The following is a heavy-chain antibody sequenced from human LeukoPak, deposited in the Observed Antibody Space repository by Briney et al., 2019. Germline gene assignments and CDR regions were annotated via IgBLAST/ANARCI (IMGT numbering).Heavy chain of an antibody. CDR3: AGPDTDAFDI. CDR2: ISNSSSYI. D-gene: IGHD3-22*01. CDR1: GFTFSSYS. Sequence: GGSLRLSCAASGFTFSSYSMNWVRQVPGKGLEWVSSISNSSSYIYYADSVKGRFTISRDNAKNSLYLQMNSLRAEDTAVYYCAGPDTDAFDIWGQGTMVIVSS. J-gene: IGHJ3*02. V-gene: IGHV3-21*01.